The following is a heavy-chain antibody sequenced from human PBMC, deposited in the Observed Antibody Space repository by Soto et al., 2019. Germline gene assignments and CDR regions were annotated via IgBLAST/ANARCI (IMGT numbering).Heavy chain of an antibody. J-gene: IGHJ6*02. CDR2: IWYDGSKK. Sequence: QVQVVESGGGVVQPGRSLRLSCAASGFTFSSFGMHWVRQAPGKGLEWVSLIWYDGSKKSYGDSVKGRFTISRDYSRKTVYLQMNRLRADDTAVYYCARDASYYSLWSGYYPARSGRDVWGQGTTVTVSS. V-gene: IGHV3-33*01. CDR1: GFTFSSFG. CDR3: ARDASYYSLWSGYYPARSGRDV. D-gene: IGHD3-3*01.